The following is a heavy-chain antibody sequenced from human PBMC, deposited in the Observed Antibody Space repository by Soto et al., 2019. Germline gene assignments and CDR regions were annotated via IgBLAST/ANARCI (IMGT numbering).Heavy chain of an antibody. CDR2: IIPIFGTA. CDR1: GGTFSSYA. Sequence: SVRVSCKASGGTFSSYAISWVRQAPGEGLEWMGGIIPIFGTANYAQKFQGRVTITADESTSTAYMELSSLRSEDTAVYYCARLTPYYYASSGYSGWFDPWG. J-gene: IGHJ5*02. D-gene: IGHD3-22*01. V-gene: IGHV1-69*13. CDR3: ARLTPYYYASSGYSGWFDP.